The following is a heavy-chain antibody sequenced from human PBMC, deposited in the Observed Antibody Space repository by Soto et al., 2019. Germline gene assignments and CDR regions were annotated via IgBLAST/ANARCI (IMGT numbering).Heavy chain of an antibody. V-gene: IGHV3-23*01. Sequence: EVQLLESGGGLVQPGGSLRLSCAASGFTFSSYAMSWVRQAPGKGLEWVSAISGSGGSTYYADSVKSRFTISRDNSKNTLYLQMNSLRAEDTAVYYCAKDYYDSSGYPPDLAFDIWGQGTMVTVSS. CDR3: AKDYYDSSGYPPDLAFDI. CDR2: ISGSGGST. CDR1: GFTFSSYA. D-gene: IGHD3-22*01. J-gene: IGHJ3*02.